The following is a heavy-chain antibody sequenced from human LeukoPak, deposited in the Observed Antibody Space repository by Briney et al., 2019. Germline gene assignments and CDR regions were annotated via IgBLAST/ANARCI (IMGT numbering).Heavy chain of an antibody. CDR2: ISDDGSKI. J-gene: IGHJ5*02. D-gene: IGHD5/OR15-5a*01. Sequence: GGSLRLSCAASGFTISSYAMHWVRQAPGKGLEWVAVISDDGSKIYYGDSVKGRFTISRDNSKNTLNLQMDSLRPDDTAVYYCGKGPGYSVYDNLPHHWGQGTLVTVSS. CDR1: GFTISSYA. V-gene: IGHV3-30*04. CDR3: GKGPGYSVYDNLPHH.